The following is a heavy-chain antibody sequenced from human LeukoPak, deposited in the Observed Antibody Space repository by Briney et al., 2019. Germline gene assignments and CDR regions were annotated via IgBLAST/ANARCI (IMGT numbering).Heavy chain of an antibody. CDR3: ARDPVEFENCSSTSCYIGPYGMDV. V-gene: IGHV1-46*01. CDR2: INPSGGST. CDR1: GYTFTSYY. Sequence: ASVKVSCKASGYTFTSYYMHWVRQAPGQGLEWMGIINPSGGSTSYAQKFQGRVTMTRDTSTSTVYMELSSLRSEDTAVYYWARDPVEFENCSSTSCYIGPYGMDVWGQGTTVTVSS. D-gene: IGHD2-2*02. J-gene: IGHJ6*02.